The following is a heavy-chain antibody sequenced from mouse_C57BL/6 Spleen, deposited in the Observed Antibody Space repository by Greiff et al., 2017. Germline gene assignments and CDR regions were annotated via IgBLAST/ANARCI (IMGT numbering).Heavy chain of an antibody. CDR1: GYAFSSSW. D-gene: IGHD2-5*01. Sequence: VQLQQSGPELVKPGASVKISCKASGYAFSSSWMNWVKQRPGKGLEWIGRIYPGDGDTNYTGKFKGKATLTADKSSSTAYLQLSSLTSEDSAVYFCASPAYYSNPLAMDYWGQGTSVTVSS. CDR2: IYPGDGDT. CDR3: ASPAYYSNPLAMDY. J-gene: IGHJ4*01. V-gene: IGHV1-82*01.